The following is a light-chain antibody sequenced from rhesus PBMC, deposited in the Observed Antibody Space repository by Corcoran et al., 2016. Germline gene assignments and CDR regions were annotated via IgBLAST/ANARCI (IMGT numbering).Light chain of an antibody. J-gene: IGKJ3*01. CDR1: QRLLHRTGNTY. V-gene: IGKV2-65*01. CDR2: QVS. CDR3: GQGTNVPFT. Sequence: DVVMTQSPLSLPVTPGQPASISCRSSQRLLHRTGNTYLSWYQQKPGKPPRRLVSQVSNRDSGVPDRFSGSGAGEDFTRKISRVEAEDVGGYYCGQGTNVPFTFGPGTKLDIK.